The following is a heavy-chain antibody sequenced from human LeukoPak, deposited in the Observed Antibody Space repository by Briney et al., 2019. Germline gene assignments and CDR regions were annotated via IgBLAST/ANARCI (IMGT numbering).Heavy chain of an antibody. Sequence: GGSLRLSCAASGFTFDDYAMHWVRQAPGKGVEWVSGISWNSGSIVYADSVKGRFTIFRDNAKNSLYLQMNSLRAEDTALYYCAKSEMSQIVLSAFDIWGQGTMVTVSS. CDR2: ISWNSGSI. V-gene: IGHV3-9*01. CDR1: GFTFDDYA. J-gene: IGHJ3*02. CDR3: AKSEMSQIVLSAFDI. D-gene: IGHD5/OR15-5a*01.